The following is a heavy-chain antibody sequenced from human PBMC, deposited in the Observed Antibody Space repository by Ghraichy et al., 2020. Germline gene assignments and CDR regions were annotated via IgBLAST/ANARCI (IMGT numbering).Heavy chain of an antibody. J-gene: IGHJ4*02. D-gene: IGHD3-10*01. CDR3: ARGRRYYYGSGSYYKWPYYFDY. V-gene: IGHV4-34*01. CDR1: GGSFSGYY. CDR2: INHSGST. Sequence: SQTLSLTCAVYGGSFSGYYWSWIRQPPGKGLEWIGEINHSGSTNYNPSLKSRVTISVDTSKNQFSLKLSSVTAADTAVYYCARGRRYYYGSGSYYKWPYYFDYWGQGTLVTVSS.